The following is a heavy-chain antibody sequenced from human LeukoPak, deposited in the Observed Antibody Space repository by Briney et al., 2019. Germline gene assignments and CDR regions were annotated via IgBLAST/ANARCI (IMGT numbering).Heavy chain of an antibody. CDR1: GGSFSGYY. D-gene: IGHD6-13*01. Sequence: SETLSLTCAVYGGSFSGYYWSWIRQPPGKGLEWIGEINHSGSTNYNPSLKSRVTISVDTSKNQFSLKLSSVTAADTAVYYCARRGGAMVGAADGMDYWGQGTLVTVYS. J-gene: IGHJ4*02. CDR2: INHSGST. CDR3: ARRGGAMVGAADGMDY. V-gene: IGHV4-34*01.